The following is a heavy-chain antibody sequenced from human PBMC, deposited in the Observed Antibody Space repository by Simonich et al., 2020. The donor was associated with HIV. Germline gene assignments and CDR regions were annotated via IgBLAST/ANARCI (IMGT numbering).Heavy chain of an antibody. J-gene: IGHJ4*02. D-gene: IGHD5-12*01. Sequence: QVQLVQSGAEVKKPGASVKVSCKASGYTFTGNYMHWVRQAPGQGLEWMGWNNPKNGDTNFAQKFQGRVSMIRDTSISTAFMELSSLRSDDTAVYYCARGPNTGGYDSFGGQGTLVTVSS. CDR3: ARGPNTGGYDSF. V-gene: IGHV1-2*02. CDR2: NNPKNGDT. CDR1: GYTFTGNY.